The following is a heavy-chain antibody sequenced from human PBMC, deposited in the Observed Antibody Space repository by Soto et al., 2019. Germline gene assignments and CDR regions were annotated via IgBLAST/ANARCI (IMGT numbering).Heavy chain of an antibody. J-gene: IGHJ4*02. D-gene: IGHD2-2*01. CDR3: VRDTMRASAAASLDY. V-gene: IGHV3-48*03. Sequence: GVLRLSCXASGFTFSTYEFNWVRQAPGRGLEWISYISVSGNIIKYAESVKGRFTISRDNAENSLHLHMSNLRVDDTALYFCVRDTMRASAAASLDYWGQGTQVTVSS. CDR1: GFTFSTYE. CDR2: ISVSGNII.